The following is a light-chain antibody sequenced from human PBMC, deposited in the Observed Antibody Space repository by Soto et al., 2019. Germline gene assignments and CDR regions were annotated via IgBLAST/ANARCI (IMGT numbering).Light chain of an antibody. CDR2: DNN. Sequence: QSALTQPPSVSAAPGQKVTSSCSGSSSNIGNNYVSWYQQLPGTAPKLLIYDNNKRPSGIPDRFSGSKSGTSATLGITGLQTGDEADYYCGTWDSSLSVYVFGTGTKVTVL. V-gene: IGLV1-51*01. J-gene: IGLJ1*01. CDR1: SSNIGNNY. CDR3: GTWDSSLSVYV.